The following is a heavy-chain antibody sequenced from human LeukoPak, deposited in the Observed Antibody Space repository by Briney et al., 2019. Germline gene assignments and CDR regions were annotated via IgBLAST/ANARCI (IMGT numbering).Heavy chain of an antibody. CDR3: ARARDYSDYLGTDAFDI. CDR2: ISSSSSYI. D-gene: IGHD4-11*01. V-gene: IGHV3-21*04. J-gene: IGHJ3*02. Sequence: GGSLRLSCAASGFTFSSYSMNWVRQAPGKGLEWVSSISSSSSYIYYADSVKGRFTISRDNAKNSLYLQMNSLRAEDTAVYYCARARDYSDYLGTDAFDIWGQGTMVTVSS. CDR1: GFTFSSYS.